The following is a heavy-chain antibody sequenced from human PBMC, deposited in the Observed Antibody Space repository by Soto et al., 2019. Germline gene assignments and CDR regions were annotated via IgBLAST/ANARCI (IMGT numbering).Heavy chain of an antibody. D-gene: IGHD2-15*01. CDR2: VRSKYNSYAT. CDR1: GFTFSSYG. Sequence: PGGSLRLSCAASGFTFSSYGMHWVRQASGKGLEWVGRVRSKYNSYATAYAASVKGRFTISRDDSNNTAYLQMNSLKTEDTAVYYCIRQDPVTVVENDAFDIWGQGTMVTVSS. CDR3: IRQDPVTVVENDAFDI. V-gene: IGHV3-73*01. J-gene: IGHJ3*02.